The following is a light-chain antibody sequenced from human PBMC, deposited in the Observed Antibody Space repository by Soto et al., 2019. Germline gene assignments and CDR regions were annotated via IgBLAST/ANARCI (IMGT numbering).Light chain of an antibody. CDR2: DAS. J-gene: IGKJ5*01. CDR3: QSGSSTIT. Sequence: EIVLTQPPGTLSLSPGERATLSCRASQSVSSYLAWYQQKPGQAPRLLIYDASNRATGIPARFSGSGSGTDFTLTISSLEPEDFAVYYCQSGSSTITFGQGTRLEIK. V-gene: IGKV3-11*01. CDR1: QSVSSY.